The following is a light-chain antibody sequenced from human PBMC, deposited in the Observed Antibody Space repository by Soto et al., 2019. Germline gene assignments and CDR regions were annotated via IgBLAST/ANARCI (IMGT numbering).Light chain of an antibody. CDR1: NSNIGSNK. CDR3: ATWDDSLRGYV. V-gene: IGLV1-44*01. CDR2: SSN. Sequence: QAVVTQPPSASGTPGQRVTISCSGSNSNIGSNKVNWYQQLPGTAPKLLIYSSNQRPSGVPDRFSGSKSGTSASLAISGLQSEDEADYYCATWDDSLRGYVFGTGTQLTVL. J-gene: IGLJ1*01.